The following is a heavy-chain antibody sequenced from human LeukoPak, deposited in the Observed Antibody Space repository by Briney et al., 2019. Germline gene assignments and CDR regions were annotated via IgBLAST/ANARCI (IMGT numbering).Heavy chain of an antibody. J-gene: IGHJ3*02. V-gene: IGHV3-21*01. D-gene: IGHD5-18*01. CDR2: ISSSSSYI. Sequence: GGSLRLSCATSGFTFSSYSMNWVRQAPGKGLEWVSSISSSSSYIYYADSVKGRFTISRDNAKNSLYLQMNSLRAEDTAVYYCARPGYSYGYAFAFDIWGQGTMVTVSS. CDR1: GFTFSSYS. CDR3: ARPGYSYGYAFAFDI.